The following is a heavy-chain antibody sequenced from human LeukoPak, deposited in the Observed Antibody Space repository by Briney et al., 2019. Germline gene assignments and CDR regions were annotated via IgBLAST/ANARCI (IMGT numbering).Heavy chain of an antibody. J-gene: IGHJ4*02. Sequence: SETLSLTCTVSGGPISSYYWSWIRQPTGMGLEWIGYMYYSGYTNYNPSLKSRVTTSVDMSKNQFSLKLSSVTAADTAVYYCAEYSFSSGLYYFDYRGQGTLGTVSS. V-gene: IGHV4-59*01. CDR1: GGPISSYY. CDR2: MYYSGYT. CDR3: AEYSFSSGLYYFDY. D-gene: IGHD6-19*01.